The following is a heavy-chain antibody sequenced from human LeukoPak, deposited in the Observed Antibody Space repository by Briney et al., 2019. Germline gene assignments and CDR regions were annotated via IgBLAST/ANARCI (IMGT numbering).Heavy chain of an antibody. CDR1: GGIFSSYA. Sequence: ASVKVSCKASGGIFSSYAISWVRQAPGQGLEWMGGIIPIFGTANYAQKFQGRVTITADESTSTAYMELSSLRSEDTAVYYCARAASLLWSHFDYWGQGTLVTVSS. CDR3: ARAASLLWSHFDY. V-gene: IGHV1-69*13. CDR2: IIPIFGTA. J-gene: IGHJ4*02. D-gene: IGHD3-10*01.